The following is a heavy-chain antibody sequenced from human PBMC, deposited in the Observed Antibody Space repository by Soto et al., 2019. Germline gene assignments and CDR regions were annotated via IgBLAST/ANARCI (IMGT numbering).Heavy chain of an antibody. CDR3: TSPWGGLGYYYYYGMDV. Sequence: EVQLVESGGGLVQPGGSLKLSCAASGFTFSGSAMHWVRQASGKGLEWVGRIRSKANSYATAYAASVKGRFTISRDDSKNTAYLQMNSLKTEDTAVYYCTSPWGGLGYYYYYGMDVWGQGTTVTVSS. J-gene: IGHJ6*02. V-gene: IGHV3-73*02. CDR2: IRSKANSYAT. D-gene: IGHD3-16*01. CDR1: GFTFSGSA.